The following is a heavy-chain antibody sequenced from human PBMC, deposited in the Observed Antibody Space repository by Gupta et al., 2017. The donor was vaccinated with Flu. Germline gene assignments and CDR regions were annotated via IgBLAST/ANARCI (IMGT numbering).Heavy chain of an antibody. CDR3: ARVRAFNDITRDG. D-gene: IGHD3-10*01. Sequence: QVPLTEAGPVLVQPTETLTLTCTVSGFSLSSARTGVSWIRQPPGKALEWLAHIFAIDQKSYSPSLKSRRTISNDTSKSQVGLTKTNMDPVDTATYYCARVRAFNDITRDGWGQGTTVTVPS. V-gene: IGHV2-26*01. CDR1: GFSLSSARTG. J-gene: IGHJ6*02. CDR2: IFAIDQK.